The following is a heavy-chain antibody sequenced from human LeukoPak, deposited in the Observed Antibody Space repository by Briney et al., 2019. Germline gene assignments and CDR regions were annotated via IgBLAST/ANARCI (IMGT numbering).Heavy chain of an antibody. V-gene: IGHV3-21*01. CDR1: GFTFGDYA. CDR2: ISSSSSYI. CDR3: ARSITIFGVVISHYYFDY. D-gene: IGHD3-3*01. J-gene: IGHJ4*02. Sequence: GGSLRLSCTASGFTFGDYAMSWFRQAPGKGLEWVSSISSSSSYIYYADSVKGRFTISRDNAKNSLYLQMNSLRAEDTAVYYCARSITIFGVVISHYYFDYWGQGTLVTVSS.